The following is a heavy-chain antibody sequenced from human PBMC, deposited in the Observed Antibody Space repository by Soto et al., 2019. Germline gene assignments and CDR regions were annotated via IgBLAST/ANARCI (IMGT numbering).Heavy chain of an antibody. CDR2: IIPNFGTP. J-gene: IGHJ6*02. V-gene: IGHV1-69*06. CDR1: GGTFGTYT. D-gene: IGHD1-1*01. CDR3: ASDWVLYGLDV. Sequence: SVKGACKASGGTFGTYTISWVRRAPGQGLEWMGGIIPNFGTPNYAQKFQGRVTIIADNSTSTAYMELSGLKSEDTAVYYCASDWVLYGLDVWGQGPTVTVSS.